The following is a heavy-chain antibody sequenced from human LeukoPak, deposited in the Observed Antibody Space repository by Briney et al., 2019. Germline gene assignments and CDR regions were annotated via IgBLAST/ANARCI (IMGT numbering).Heavy chain of an antibody. Sequence: PGGSLRLSCAASGFTFSNYYMSWIRQAPGKGLERVSYISSSGSTIYYADSVKGRFTISRDNAKNSLYLQMNSLRAEDTAVYYCARGRRDGYNAPFDYWGQGTLVTVSS. CDR2: ISSSGSTI. CDR3: ARGRRDGYNAPFDY. V-gene: IGHV3-11*04. CDR1: GFTFSNYY. J-gene: IGHJ4*02. D-gene: IGHD5-24*01.